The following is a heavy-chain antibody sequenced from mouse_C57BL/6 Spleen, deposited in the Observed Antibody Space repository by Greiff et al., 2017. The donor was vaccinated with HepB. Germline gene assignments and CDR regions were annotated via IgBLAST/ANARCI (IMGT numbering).Heavy chain of an antibody. D-gene: IGHD1-1*01. CDR1: GYTFTDYN. CDR3: ARRGYGSSYWYFDV. V-gene: IGHV1-18*01. J-gene: IGHJ1*03. CDR2: INPNNGGT. Sequence: EVQLQQSGPELVKPGASVKIPCKASGYTFTDYNMDWVKQSHGKSLEWIGDINPNNGGTIYNQKFKGKDTLTVDKSSSTAYMELRSLTSEDTAVYYCARRGYGSSYWYFDVWGTGTTVTVSS.